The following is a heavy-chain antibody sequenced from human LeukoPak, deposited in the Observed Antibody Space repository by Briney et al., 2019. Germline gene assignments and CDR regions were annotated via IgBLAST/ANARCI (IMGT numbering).Heavy chain of an antibody. CDR1: GFTFSSYG. D-gene: IGHD6-13*01. CDR2: IRYDGSNK. CDR3: AKDQYSSSWYPLYYFDY. Sequence: GGSLRLSCAASGFTFSSYGMHWVRQAPGKGLEWVAFIRYDGSNKYYADSVKGRFTISRDNSKNTLYLQMNSLRAEDTAVYYCAKDQYSSSWYPLYYFDYWGQGTLVTVSS. J-gene: IGHJ4*02. V-gene: IGHV3-30*02.